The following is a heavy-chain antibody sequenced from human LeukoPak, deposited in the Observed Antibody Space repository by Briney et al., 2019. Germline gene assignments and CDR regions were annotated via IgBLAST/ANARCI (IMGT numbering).Heavy chain of an antibody. CDR2: MNPNSGNT. Sequence: ASVKVSCKASGYTFTSYDINWVRQATGQGLEWMGWMNPNSGNTGYAQKFQGRVTMTRNTSISTAYMELSSLRSEDTAVYYCARGLRYDILTGYYQNWFDPWGQGTLVTVSS. D-gene: IGHD3-9*01. CDR1: GYTFTSYD. CDR3: ARGLRYDILTGYYQNWFDP. J-gene: IGHJ5*02. V-gene: IGHV1-8*01.